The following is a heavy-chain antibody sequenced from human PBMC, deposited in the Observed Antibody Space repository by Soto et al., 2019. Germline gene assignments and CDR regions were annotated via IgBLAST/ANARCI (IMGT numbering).Heavy chain of an antibody. J-gene: IGHJ3*02. V-gene: IGHV1-8*01. Sequence: EASVKVSCKASGYTFTSYDINWVRQATGQGLEWMGWMNPNSGNTGYAQKFQGRVTMTRNTSISTAYMELSSLRSEDTAVYYCARFDGGRSYDAFDIWGQGTTVTLSS. CDR2: MNPNSGNT. CDR1: GYTFTSYD. CDR3: ARFDGGRSYDAFDI. D-gene: IGHD3-16*01.